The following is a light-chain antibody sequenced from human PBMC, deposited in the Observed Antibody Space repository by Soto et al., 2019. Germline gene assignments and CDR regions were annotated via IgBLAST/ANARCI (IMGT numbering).Light chain of an antibody. CDR2: GAS. V-gene: IGKV3-20*01. Sequence: TQSPVLLSVSPGERATLSCRASQSVSNNLAWYQQKPGQAPRLLIYGASSRATGIPDRFSGSGSGTDFTLTISRLEPEDFAVYYCQQYGSSPLTFGGGTKVDIK. J-gene: IGKJ4*01. CDR1: QSVSNN. CDR3: QQYGSSPLT.